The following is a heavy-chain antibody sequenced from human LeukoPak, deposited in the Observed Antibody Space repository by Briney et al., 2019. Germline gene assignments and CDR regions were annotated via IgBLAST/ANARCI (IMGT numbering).Heavy chain of an antibody. J-gene: IGHJ4*02. Sequence: SETLSLTCTVCGGSISSYYWSWIRQPAGKGLEWIGRIYTSGSINYNPSLKSRVTMSVDTSKNQFSLKLSSVTAADTAVYYCAREREDYYDSSGYDYWGQGTLVTVSS. V-gene: IGHV4-4*07. CDR1: GGSISSYY. CDR3: AREREDYYDSSGYDY. CDR2: IYTSGSI. D-gene: IGHD3-22*01.